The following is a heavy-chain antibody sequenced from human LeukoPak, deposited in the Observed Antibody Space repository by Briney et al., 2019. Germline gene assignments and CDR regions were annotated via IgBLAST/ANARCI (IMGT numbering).Heavy chain of an antibody. J-gene: IGHJ5*02. V-gene: IGHV4-39*01. CDR1: GGSISSSSYY. CDR3: ATAYSSEIGFDP. D-gene: IGHD6-19*01. CDR2: IYYSGST. Sequence: SETLSLTCTVSGGSISSSSYYWGWIRQPPGRGLEWIGSIYYSGSTYYNPSLKSRVTISVDTSKNQFSLKLSSVTAADTAVYYCATAYSSEIGFDPWGQGTLVTVSS.